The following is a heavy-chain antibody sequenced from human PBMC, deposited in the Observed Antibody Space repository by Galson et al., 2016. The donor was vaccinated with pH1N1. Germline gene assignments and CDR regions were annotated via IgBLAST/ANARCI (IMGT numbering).Heavy chain of an antibody. CDR1: GFTFSNHA. V-gene: IGHV3-64*01. CDR3: ARSLNYDSWSGYSDYSMDV. CDR2: ISSYGGSP. D-gene: IGHD3-3*01. Sequence: SLRLSCAASGFTFSNHAMHWVRQAPGKGLEYVAGISSYGGSPQYANSVKDRFIISRVNTKNTLYLQMGSLTVEDMAVYYCARSLNYDSWSGYSDYSMDVWGQGTTVTFSS. J-gene: IGHJ6*02.